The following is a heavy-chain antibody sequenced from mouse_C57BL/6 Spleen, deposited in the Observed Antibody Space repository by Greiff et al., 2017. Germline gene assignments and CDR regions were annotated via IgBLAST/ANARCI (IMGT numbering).Heavy chain of an antibody. CDR3: ASGASGPLDY. CDR1: GYSITSGYY. J-gene: IGHJ2*01. D-gene: IGHD6-1*01. CDR2: ISYDGSN. Sequence: EVKLQESGPGLVKPSQSLSLTCSVTGYSITSGYYWNWIRQFPGNKLEWMGYISYDGSNNYNPSLKNRISITRDTSKNQFFLKLNSVTTEDTATYYCASGASGPLDYWGQGTTLTVSS. V-gene: IGHV3-6*01.